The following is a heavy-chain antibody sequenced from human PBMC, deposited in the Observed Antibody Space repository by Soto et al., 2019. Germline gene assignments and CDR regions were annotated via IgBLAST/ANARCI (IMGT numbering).Heavy chain of an antibody. CDR3: ARTVVTPIDYYYYGMDV. CDR2: IYPGDSDT. D-gene: IGHD2-21*02. J-gene: IGHJ6*02. CDR1: GYSFTIYW. V-gene: IGHV5-51*01. Sequence: GESLKISCKGSGYSFTIYWIGWVRQMPGIGLEWMGIIYPGDSDTRYSPSFQGQVTISADKSISTAYLQWSSLKASDTAMYYCARTVVTPIDYYYYGMDVWGQGTTVTVSS.